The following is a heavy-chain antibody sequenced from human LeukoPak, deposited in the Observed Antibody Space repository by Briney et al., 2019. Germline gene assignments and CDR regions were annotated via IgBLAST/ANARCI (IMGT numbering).Heavy chain of an antibody. V-gene: IGHV3-11*05. CDR1: GFTFNDYY. CDR2: ISSSSSHT. J-gene: IGHJ4*02. D-gene: IGHD3-22*01. CDR3: ARAYNRYDSSGFYVY. Sequence: GGSLRLSCATSGFTFNDYYMSWIRLAPGKGLEGLSFISSSSSHTKYADSVKGRFTISRDNAKNSLFLQMNSLRAEDTAVYYCARAYNRYDSSGFYVYWGQGTLVTVSS.